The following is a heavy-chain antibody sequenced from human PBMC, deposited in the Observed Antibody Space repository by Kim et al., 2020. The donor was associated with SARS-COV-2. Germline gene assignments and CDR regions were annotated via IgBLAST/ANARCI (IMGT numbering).Heavy chain of an antibody. CDR1: GGSFSGYY. CDR3: ARDPRTHGGFDY. CDR2: INHSGST. V-gene: IGHV4-34*01. J-gene: IGHJ4*02. D-gene: IGHD3-16*01. Sequence: SETLSLTCAVYGGSFSGYYWSWIRQPPGKGLEWIGEINHSGSTNYNPSLKSRVTISVDTSKNQFSLKLSSVTAADTAVYYCARDPRTHGGFDYWGQGTLV.